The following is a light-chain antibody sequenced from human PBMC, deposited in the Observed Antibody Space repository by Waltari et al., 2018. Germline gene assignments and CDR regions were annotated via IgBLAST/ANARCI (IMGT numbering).Light chain of an antibody. J-gene: IGLJ2*01. CDR2: DVS. CDR3: CSYAGSYTVV. Sequence: QSALTQPRSVSGSPGQFVTIPCTGTSSDVCGYNYVSWYQQHPGKAPKRLIYDVSKRPSGVPDRFSGSKSGNTASLTISGLQAEDEADYYCCSYAGSYTVVFGGGTKLTVL. CDR1: SSDVCGYNY. V-gene: IGLV2-11*01.